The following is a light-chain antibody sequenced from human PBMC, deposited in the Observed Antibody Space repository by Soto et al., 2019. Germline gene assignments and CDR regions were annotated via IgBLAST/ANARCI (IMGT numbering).Light chain of an antibody. CDR1: QSVGTN. Sequence: IVMTQSPATLSVSPGESATLSCRASQSVGTNLAWYQQTPGQAPRVLIHSASTRASGIPARFSVSGSDTEFTLTHSGLQSEDFALYYCQQYNNWPPYSFGQGTKLENK. V-gene: IGKV3-15*01. CDR2: SAS. J-gene: IGKJ2*01. CDR3: QQYNNWPPYS.